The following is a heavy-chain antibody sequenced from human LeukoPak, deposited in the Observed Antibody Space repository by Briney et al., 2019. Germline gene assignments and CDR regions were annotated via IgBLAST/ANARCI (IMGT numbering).Heavy chain of an antibody. V-gene: IGHV7-4-1*02. Sequence: ASVKVSCKASGYTFTSYAMNWVRQAPGQGLEWMGWINANTGNPTYAQGFTGRFIFSLDTSVSTAYLQISSLKAEDSAIYYCARTIAVAGYMNVWGKGTTVTVSS. CDR3: ARTIAVAGYMNV. D-gene: IGHD6-19*01. CDR1: GYTFTSYA. J-gene: IGHJ6*03. CDR2: INANTGNP.